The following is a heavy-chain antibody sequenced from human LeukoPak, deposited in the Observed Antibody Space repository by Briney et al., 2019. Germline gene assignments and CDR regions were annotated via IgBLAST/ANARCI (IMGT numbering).Heavy chain of an antibody. CDR1: GFTFSTYA. D-gene: IGHD3-3*01. Sequence: GGSLRLSCAAAGFTFSTYAIHWVRLAPGKRLEYVSAISSSGGNTYYANSVKGRFTISRDNSKNTVYLQMGSLRADCARAPILGEVNGALDMWGQGTMVTVSS. J-gene: IGHJ3*02. V-gene: IGHV3-64*01. CDR3: GEVNGALDM. CDR2: ISSSGGNT.